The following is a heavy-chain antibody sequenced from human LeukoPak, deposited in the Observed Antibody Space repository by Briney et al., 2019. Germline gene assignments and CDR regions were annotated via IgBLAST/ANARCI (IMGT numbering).Heavy chain of an antibody. CDR1: GYTFTSYD. CDR2: MNPNSGNT. CDR3: ARASFTSRTGTSSIKDYFVIDY. D-gene: IGHD2/OR15-2a*01. V-gene: IGHV1-8*01. J-gene: IGHJ4*02. Sequence: GASVKVSCKASGYTFTSYDINWVRQAPGQGLEWMGWMNPNSGNTGYAQKFQGRVTMTRNTSISTAYMELSSLRSEDTAVYYCARASFTSRTGTSSIKDYFVIDYWGQGTLVTVSS.